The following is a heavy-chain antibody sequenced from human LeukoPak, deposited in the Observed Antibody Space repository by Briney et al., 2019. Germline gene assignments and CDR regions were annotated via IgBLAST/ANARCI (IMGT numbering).Heavy chain of an antibody. CDR3: ARVLGYCSSTSCAYYYGLDV. CDR1: GYTLTSYG. V-gene: IGHV1-18*01. Sequence: ASVKVSCKASGYTLTSYGISWVRQAPGQGLEWMGWISAYNGNTNYAQKLQGRVTMTTDTSTSTAYMELRSLRSDDTAVYYCARVLGYCSSTSCAYYYGLDVWGQGTTVTVSS. CDR2: ISAYNGNT. J-gene: IGHJ6*02. D-gene: IGHD2-2*01.